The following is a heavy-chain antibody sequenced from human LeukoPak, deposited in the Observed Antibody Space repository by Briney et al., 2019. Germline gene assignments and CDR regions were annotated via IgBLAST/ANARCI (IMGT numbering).Heavy chain of an antibody. CDR1: GGSIISENNY. CDR2: IYYTGST. D-gene: IGHD2-2*01. CDR3: ARVGHARMGECYSGACYAPFDS. J-gene: IGHJ4*02. Sequence: PSETLSLTCTVSGGSIISENNYWGWIRQSPGKGLEWIGNIYYTGSTYYNASLKSRVTMSVDTSKNQFSLKLTSVTAADTAVYYCARVGHARMGECYSGACYAPFDSWGQGALVTVSS. V-gene: IGHV4-39*01.